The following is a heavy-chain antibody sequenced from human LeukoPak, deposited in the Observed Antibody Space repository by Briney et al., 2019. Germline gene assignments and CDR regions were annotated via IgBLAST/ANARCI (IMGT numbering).Heavy chain of an antibody. CDR1: GGSISSYY. V-gene: IGHV4-59*01. J-gene: IGHJ4*02. CDR3: ARYGFYHFDY. CDR2: IYFSGST. Sequence: SETLSLTCTVSGGSISSYYWSWIRQPPGKALEWIGDIYFSGSTNYNPSLKSRVTISVDTSKNQFSLKLISVTAADTAVYYCARYGFYHFDYWGQGTLVTVSS. D-gene: IGHD3-3*01.